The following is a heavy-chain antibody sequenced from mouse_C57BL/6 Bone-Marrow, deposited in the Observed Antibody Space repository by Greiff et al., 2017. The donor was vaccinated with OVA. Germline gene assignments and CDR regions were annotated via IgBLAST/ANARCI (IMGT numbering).Heavy chain of an antibody. J-gene: IGHJ2*01. CDR3: ASCYYGSSSYYFDY. CDR1: GYAFSSSW. V-gene: IGHV1-82*01. D-gene: IGHD1-1*01. CDR2: IYPGDGDT. Sequence: VQLQQSGPELVKPGASVKISCKASGYAFSSSWMNWVKQRPGKGLEWIGRIYPGDGDTNYNGKFKGKATLTADKSSSTAYMQLSSLTSEDSAVYFCASCYYGSSSYYFDYWGQGTTLTVSS.